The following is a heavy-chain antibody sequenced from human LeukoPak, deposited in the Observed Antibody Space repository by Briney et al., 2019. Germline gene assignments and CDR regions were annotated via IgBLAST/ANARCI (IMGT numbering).Heavy chain of an antibody. D-gene: IGHD2-15*01. V-gene: IGHV1-24*01. CDR2: FDPEDGET. J-gene: IGHJ6*03. Sequence: ASVKVSCKVSGYTLTELSMHWVRQAPGKGLEWMGGFDPEDGETIYAQKFQGRVTMTEDTSTDTAYMELSSLRAEDTALYYCAKGSTVVVEGGYMDVWGKGTTVTISS. CDR1: GYTLTELS. CDR3: AKGSTVVVEGGYMDV.